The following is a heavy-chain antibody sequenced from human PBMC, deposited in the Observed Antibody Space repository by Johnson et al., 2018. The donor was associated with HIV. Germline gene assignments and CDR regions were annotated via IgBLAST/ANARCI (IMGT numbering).Heavy chain of an antibody. CDR3: AREGGSIAAAGKDAFDI. D-gene: IGHD6-13*01. J-gene: IGHJ3*02. CDR2: IKQDGSEK. V-gene: IGHV3-7*01. Sequence: VQVVESGGGLIQPGGSLRLSCAASGFTFSSYWMSWVRQAPGKGLEWVANIKQDGSEKYYVDSVKGRFTISRDNAKNSLYLQMNSLRAEDTAVYYCAREGGSIAAAGKDAFDIWGQGTMVTVSS. CDR1: GFTFSSYW.